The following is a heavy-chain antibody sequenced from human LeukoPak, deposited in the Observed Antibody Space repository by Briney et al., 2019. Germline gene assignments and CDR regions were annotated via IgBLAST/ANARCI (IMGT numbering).Heavy chain of an antibody. V-gene: IGHV4-59*08. J-gene: IGHJ5*02. D-gene: IGHD3-3*01. CDR3: ARRDPNYDLAWFDP. CDR1: GGSISNYY. Sequence: SETLSLTCTVSGGSISNYYWSWIRQPPGKGLGWVGYIYYSGITNYSPSLKSRVTISVDMSKNQFSLKLSSVTAADTAVYYCARRDPNYDLAWFDPWGQGTLVTVSS. CDR2: IYYSGIT.